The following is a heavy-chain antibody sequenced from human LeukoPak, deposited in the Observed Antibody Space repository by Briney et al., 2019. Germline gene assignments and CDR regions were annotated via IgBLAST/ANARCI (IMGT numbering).Heavy chain of an antibody. J-gene: IGHJ4*02. CDR1: GGSISSSSYY. D-gene: IGHD3-3*01. CDR2: IYYSGST. CDR3: ARYDFVSDY. V-gene: IGHV4-39*07. Sequence: SETLSLTCTVSGGSISSSSYYWGWIRQPPGKGLEWIGSIYYSGSTYYNPSLKSRVTISVDTSKNQFSLKLSSVTAADTAVYYCARYDFVSDYWGQGTLVTVSS.